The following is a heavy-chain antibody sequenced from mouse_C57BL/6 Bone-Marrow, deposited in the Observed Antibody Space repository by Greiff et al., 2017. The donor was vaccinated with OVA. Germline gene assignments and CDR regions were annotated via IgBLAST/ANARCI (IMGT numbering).Heavy chain of an antibody. J-gene: IGHJ2*01. CDR1: GYTFTSYW. D-gene: IGHD2-1*01. Sequence: QVQLQQPGAELVKPGASVKLSCKASGYTFTSYWMHWVKQRPGQGLEWIGMIHPNSGSTNYNEKFKSKATLTVDKSSSTAYMQLSSLPSEDSAVYYCAREGIYYGYFDYWGQGTTLTVSS. V-gene: IGHV1-64*01. CDR2: IHPNSGST. CDR3: AREGIYYGYFDY.